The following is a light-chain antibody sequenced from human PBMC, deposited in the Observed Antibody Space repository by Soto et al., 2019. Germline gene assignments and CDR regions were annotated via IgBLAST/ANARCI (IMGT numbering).Light chain of an antibody. CDR1: QSIIRW. Sequence: VQMTQSTSTLSASVGDRVTITCRASQSIIRWLAWYQQKPEKAPKLLIFDASSLGSGVPSRFSGSGSGTEFTLTISSLQPDDFATYYCQQYDSYSYTFGQGTRLAIK. CDR2: DAS. CDR3: QQYDSYSYT. J-gene: IGKJ5*01. V-gene: IGKV1-5*01.